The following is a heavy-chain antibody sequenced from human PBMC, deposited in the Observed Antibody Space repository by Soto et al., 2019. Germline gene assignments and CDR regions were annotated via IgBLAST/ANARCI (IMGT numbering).Heavy chain of an antibody. V-gene: IGHV3-23*01. CDR3: AKVGWI. CDR1: GLTFSSHA. CDR2: ISDSGDNT. D-gene: IGHD5-12*01. Sequence: EVQLLESGGGLLQPGGSLRLSCAASGLTFSSHAMTWVRQAPGKGLQWVPTISDSGDNTYYADSVKGRFTISRDNSKNTLYLQMNSLRAEDTAVYYCAKVGWIGGQGTLVTVSS. J-gene: IGHJ4*02.